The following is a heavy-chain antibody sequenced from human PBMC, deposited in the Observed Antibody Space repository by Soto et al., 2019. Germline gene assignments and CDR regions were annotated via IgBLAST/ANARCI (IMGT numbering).Heavy chain of an antibody. CDR2: IYYSGST. CDR3: ARDRGGWVVVAATLFDI. V-gene: IGHV4-31*03. D-gene: IGHD2-15*01. Sequence: QVQLQESGPGLVKPSQTLSLTCTVSGGSISSGGYYWSWIRQHPGKGLEWIGYIYYSGSTYYNPSLKSRVTISVDTSKNHFSLKLSSVTAADTAVYYCARDRGGWVVVAATLFDIWGQGTMVTVSS. CDR1: GGSISSGGYY. J-gene: IGHJ3*02.